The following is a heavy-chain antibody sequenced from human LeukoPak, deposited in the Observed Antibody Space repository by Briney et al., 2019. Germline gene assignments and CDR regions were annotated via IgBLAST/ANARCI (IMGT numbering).Heavy chain of an antibody. CDR1: GYTFTSYG. Sequence: ASVKVSCKASGYTFTSYGISWVRQAPGQGLEWMGWMNPNSGNTGYAQKFQGRVTMTRNTSISTAYMELSSLRSEDTAVYYCARRVGAKYSLSLIYWGQGTLVTVSS. D-gene: IGHD1-26*01. CDR3: ARRVGAKYSLSLIY. J-gene: IGHJ4*02. V-gene: IGHV1-8*02. CDR2: MNPNSGNT.